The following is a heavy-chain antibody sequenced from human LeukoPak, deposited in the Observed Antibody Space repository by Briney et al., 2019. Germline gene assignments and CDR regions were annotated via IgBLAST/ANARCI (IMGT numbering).Heavy chain of an antibody. D-gene: IGHD2-15*01. CDR2: ISGSGGST. CDR3: AKTRGYCSGGTCYCDY. V-gene: IGHV3-23*01. J-gene: IGHJ4*02. Sequence: GGSLRLSCAASGFTFSNYGMSWVRQAPGRGLEWVSAISGSGGSTYYADSVKGRFTISRDNSKNALYLQMNSLRAEDTAVYYCAKTRGYCSGGTCYCDYWGQGTLVTVSS. CDR1: GFTFSNYG.